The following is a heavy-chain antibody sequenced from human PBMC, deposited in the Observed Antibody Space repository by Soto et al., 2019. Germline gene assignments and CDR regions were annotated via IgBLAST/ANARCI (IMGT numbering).Heavy chain of an antibody. CDR3: ARVHKNWFDS. CDR2: IDPSDSYT. CDR1: GDTFISFG. Sequence: GEPLNISCKASGDTFISFGIHWVLQMPGKGLEWLGKIDPSDSYTNYSPSFEGHVTISTDNSITTAYLQWSSLRASDTALYFCARVHKNWFDSWAQGTMVTVSS. J-gene: IGHJ5*01. V-gene: IGHV5-10-1*01.